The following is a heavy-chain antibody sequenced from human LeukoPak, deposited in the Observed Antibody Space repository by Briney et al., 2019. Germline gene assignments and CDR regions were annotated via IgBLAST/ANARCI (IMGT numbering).Heavy chain of an antibody. Sequence: SGTLSLTCAVSGGSISSSNWWSWVRQPPGKGLEWIGEIYHSGSTNYNPSLKSRVTISVDKSKNQFSLKLSSVTAADTAVYYCARRQIQLWGLYNWFDPWGQGTLVTVSS. D-gene: IGHD5-18*01. V-gene: IGHV4-4*02. J-gene: IGHJ5*02. CDR1: GGSISSSNW. CDR3: ARRQIQLWGLYNWFDP. CDR2: IYHSGST.